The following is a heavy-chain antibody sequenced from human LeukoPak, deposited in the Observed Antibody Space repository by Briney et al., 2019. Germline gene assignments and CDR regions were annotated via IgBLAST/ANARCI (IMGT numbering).Heavy chain of an antibody. CDR2: INPNSGGT. J-gene: IGHJ4*02. V-gene: IGHV1-2*02. CDR3: ARPYDFWSGYYHY. Sequence: VASVKVSCKASGYTFTGYYMHWVRQAPGQGLEWTGWINPNSGGTNYAQKFQGRVTMTRDTSISTAYMELSRLRSDDTAVYYCARPYDFWSGYYHYWGQGTLVTVSS. D-gene: IGHD3-3*01. CDR1: GYTFTGYY.